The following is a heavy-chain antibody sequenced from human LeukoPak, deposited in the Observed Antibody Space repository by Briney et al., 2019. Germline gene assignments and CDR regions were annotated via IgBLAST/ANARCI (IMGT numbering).Heavy chain of an antibody. Sequence: SETLSLTCAVSAASISNYYWSWSRQAPGKGLEWIGYISTSGSTNYNPSLKSRVSISLDTSKNRFSLNLNFVTAADTAVYYCASPRSGYRYTFDYWGQGALVTVSS. J-gene: IGHJ4*02. V-gene: IGHV4-4*09. D-gene: IGHD3-22*01. CDR2: ISTSGST. CDR3: ASPRSGYRYTFDY. CDR1: AASISNYY.